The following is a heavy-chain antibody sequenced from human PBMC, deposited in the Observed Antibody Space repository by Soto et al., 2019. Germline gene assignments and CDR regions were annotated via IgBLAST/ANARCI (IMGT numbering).Heavy chain of an antibody. D-gene: IGHD5-18*01. J-gene: IGHJ5*02. V-gene: IGHV1-69*13. CDR3: ARASSFPGYSYTSWFDP. CDR2: IIPIFGTA. Sequence: SVKVSCKASGGTFSSYAISWLRQAPGQGLEWMGGIIPIFGTANYAQKFQGRVTITADESTSTAYMELSSLRSEDTAVYYCARASSFPGYSYTSWFDPWGQGTLVTVSS. CDR1: GGTFSSYA.